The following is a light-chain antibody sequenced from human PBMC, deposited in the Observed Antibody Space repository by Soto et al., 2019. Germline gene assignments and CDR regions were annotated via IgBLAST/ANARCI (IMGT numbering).Light chain of an antibody. CDR1: DDISSW. J-gene: IGKJ2*01. V-gene: IGKV1-5*03. CDR2: KAS. CDR3: QQYHTSPYT. Sequence: DIQMTQSPSTLSASVGDRVTITCRASDDISSWLAWYQQKPGRAPKLLIYKASNLQSGVPSRFYGSEYGTEFTLTITSLQPEDLATYYCQQYHTSPYTFGQGTRLEI.